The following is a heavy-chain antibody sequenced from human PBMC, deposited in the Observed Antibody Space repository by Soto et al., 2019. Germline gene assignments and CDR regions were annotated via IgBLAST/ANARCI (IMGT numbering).Heavy chain of an antibody. J-gene: IGHJ4*02. CDR3: AGEGWDIVGVVTSYGGGYFYF. D-gene: IGHD2-15*01. CDR2: ISAYNGNT. Sequence: QVQLVQSGAEVKKPGASVKVSCKASGYTFTSYGISWVRQAPGQGLEWMGWISAYNGNTNYAQKLQGRVTMTTDTSTRKGYMEVRSLRSGDTGVYFCAGEGWDIVGVVTSYGGGYFYFRGQGTLVTVSS. CDR1: GYTFTSYG. V-gene: IGHV1-18*01.